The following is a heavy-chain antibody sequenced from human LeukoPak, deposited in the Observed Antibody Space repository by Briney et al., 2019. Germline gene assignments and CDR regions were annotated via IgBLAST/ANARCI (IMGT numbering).Heavy chain of an antibody. Sequence: SETLSLTCTVSGGSFNSYYWSWLRQPAGKGLEWIGRIHTSGSTDYSPSLQSRVTISVDTSKNQFSLKVRSVTAADSAMYFCARLAGHHNNGRFDLWGQGVLVTVSS. V-gene: IGHV4-4*07. J-gene: IGHJ4*02. D-gene: IGHD1-1*01. CDR3: ARLAGHHNNGRFDL. CDR1: GGSFNSYY. CDR2: IHTSGST.